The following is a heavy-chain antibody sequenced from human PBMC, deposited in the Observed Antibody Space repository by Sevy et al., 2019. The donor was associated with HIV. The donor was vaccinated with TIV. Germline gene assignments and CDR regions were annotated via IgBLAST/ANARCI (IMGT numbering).Heavy chain of an antibody. CDR1: GVTFSDYA. D-gene: IGHD1-1*01. CDR2: ISGFGDKT. V-gene: IGHV3-23*01. CDR3: AKAGGINWFYYYYGMDV. Sequence: GGSLRLSCAVSGVTFSDYAMSWVRQAPGKGLEWVSFISGFGDKTYYADSVTGRFTISRDNSKNTLHLQMNSLRAEDTAVYYCAKAGGINWFYYYYGMDVWGQGTTVTVSS. J-gene: IGHJ6*02.